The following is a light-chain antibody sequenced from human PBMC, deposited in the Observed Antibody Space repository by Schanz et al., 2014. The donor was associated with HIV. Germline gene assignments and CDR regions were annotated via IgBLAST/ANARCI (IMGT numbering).Light chain of an antibody. CDR1: TSDIGNHDF. CDR3: SSYGGGDTLL. V-gene: IGLV2-8*01. Sequence: QSALTQPPSASGSPGQSVTISCTGTTSDIGNHDFVSWSQQHPGKAPKLMIYDVTKRPSGVPARFSGSKSGNTASLTVSGLQADDEADYYCSSYGGGDTLLFGGGTKLTVL. CDR2: DVT. J-gene: IGLJ3*02.